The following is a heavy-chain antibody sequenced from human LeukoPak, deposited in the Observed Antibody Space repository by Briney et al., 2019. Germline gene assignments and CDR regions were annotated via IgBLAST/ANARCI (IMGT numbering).Heavy chain of an antibody. J-gene: IGHJ3*02. D-gene: IGHD5-24*01. CDR3: ARDGRWLQLAPDAFDI. CDR2: IYSGDST. V-gene: IGHV3-66*01. Sequence: PGGSLRLPCAASGFTLRSNYITWVRQAPGTGLESASLIYSGDSTYYADSVKGRFTMSRDNSENSLYLQMNSLRVEDTAVYYCARDGRWLQLAPDAFDIWGQGTMVTVSS. CDR1: GFTLRSNY.